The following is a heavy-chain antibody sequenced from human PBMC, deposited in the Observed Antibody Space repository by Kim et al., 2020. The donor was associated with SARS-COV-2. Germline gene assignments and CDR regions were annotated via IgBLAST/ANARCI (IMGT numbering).Heavy chain of an antibody. V-gene: IGHV1-69*01. Sequence: GTANYEQKFQGRVTITADESTSTAYMELSSLRSEDTAVYYCARDLGGSGYWGQGTLVTVSS. J-gene: IGHJ4*02. CDR3: ARDLGGSGY. D-gene: IGHD3-16*01. CDR2: GTA.